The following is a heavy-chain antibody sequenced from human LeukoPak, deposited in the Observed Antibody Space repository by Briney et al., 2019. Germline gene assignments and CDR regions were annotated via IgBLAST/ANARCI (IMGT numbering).Heavy chain of an antibody. Sequence: ASVKVSCKASGYTFTSYDINWVRQATGQGLEWMGYMNPASGNTGYAQKFQGRVTMTTDTSINTAYMELSSLRSEDTAVYYCARVPREIASIWGQGTMVTVSS. CDR3: ARVPREIASI. CDR2: MNPASGNT. V-gene: IGHV1-8*01. J-gene: IGHJ3*02. CDR1: GYTFTSYD. D-gene: IGHD3-16*02.